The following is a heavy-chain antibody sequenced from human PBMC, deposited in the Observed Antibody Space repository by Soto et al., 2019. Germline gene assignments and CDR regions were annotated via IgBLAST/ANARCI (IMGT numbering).Heavy chain of an antibody. V-gene: IGHV1-3*01. CDR1: GYTFTSYA. Sequence: VASVKVSCKASGYTFTSYAMHWVRQAPGQRLEWMGWINAGNGNTKYSQKFQGRVTITRDTSASTAYMELSSLRSEDTAVYYCARDTGTLYYDFWSGSFLYWGHGTLATVSS. D-gene: IGHD3-3*01. CDR2: INAGNGNT. CDR3: ARDTGTLYYDFWSGSFLY. J-gene: IGHJ4*01.